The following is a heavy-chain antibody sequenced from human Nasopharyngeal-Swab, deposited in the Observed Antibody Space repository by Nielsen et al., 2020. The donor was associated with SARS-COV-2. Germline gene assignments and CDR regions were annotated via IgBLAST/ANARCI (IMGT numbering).Heavy chain of an antibody. CDR3: ATQNIVGATKVDY. CDR1: GGSISSGGYY. D-gene: IGHD1-26*01. V-gene: IGHV4-31*03. J-gene: IGHJ4*02. CDR2: IYYSGST. Sequence: SETLSLTCTVSGGSISSGGYYWSWIRQHPGKGLEWIGYIYYSGSTYYNPSLKSRVTISVDTSKNQFSLKLSSVTAADTAVYYCATQNIVGATKVDYWGQGTLVTVSS.